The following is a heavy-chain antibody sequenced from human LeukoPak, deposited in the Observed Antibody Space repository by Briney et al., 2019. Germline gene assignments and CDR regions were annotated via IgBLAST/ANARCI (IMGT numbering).Heavy chain of an antibody. J-gene: IGHJ2*01. CDR2: IYYSGST. CDR3: ARGTSEGYCSSTSCQGWYFDL. Sequence: SETLSLTCTVSGGSISSYYWSWIRQPPGKGLEWIGYIYYSGSTNYNPSLKSRVTISVDTSKNQFSLKLSSVTAADTAVYHCARGTSEGYCSSTSCQGWYFDLWGRGTLVTVSS. CDR1: GGSISSYY. D-gene: IGHD2-2*01. V-gene: IGHV4-59*01.